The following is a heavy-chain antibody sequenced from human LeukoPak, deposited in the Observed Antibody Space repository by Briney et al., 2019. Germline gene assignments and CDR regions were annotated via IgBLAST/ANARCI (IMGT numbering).Heavy chain of an antibody. CDR2: ISGSGGST. CDR1: GFTFSSYA. CDR3: AKDLSGGYDYFDY. Sequence: SGGSLRLSCAASGFTFSSYAMSWVRQAPGKGLEWVSAISGSGGSTYYADSVKGRFTISRDNSKNTLYLQMESLRAEDTAVYYCAKDLSGGYDYFDYWGQGTLVTVSS. J-gene: IGHJ4*02. D-gene: IGHD5-12*01. V-gene: IGHV3-23*01.